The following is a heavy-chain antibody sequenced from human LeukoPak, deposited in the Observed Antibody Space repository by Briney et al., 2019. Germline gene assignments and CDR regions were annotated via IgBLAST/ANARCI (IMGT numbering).Heavy chain of an antibody. CDR2: ISAYNGNT. J-gene: IGHJ4*02. CDR3: ARGGCSGGSCYTSLDY. D-gene: IGHD2-15*01. V-gene: IGHV1-18*01. CDR1: GYTFTSYG. Sequence: GASVKVSCKASGYTFTSYGISWVRQAPGQGLEWMGWISAYNGNTNYAQKLQGRVTMTTDTSTSTAYMELRSLRSDDTAVYYCARGGCSGGSCYTSLDYWGQGTLVTVSS.